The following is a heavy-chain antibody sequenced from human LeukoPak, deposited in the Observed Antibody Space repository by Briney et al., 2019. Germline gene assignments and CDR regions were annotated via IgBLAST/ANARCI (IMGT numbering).Heavy chain of an antibody. CDR1: GYTFTSYA. J-gene: IGHJ4*02. D-gene: IGHD5-18*01. CDR3: ARDLIFGEYSYVGGMVADY. V-gene: IGHV7-4-1*02. CDR2: INTNTGNP. Sequence: ASVKVSCKASGYTFTSYAMNWVRQAPGQGLEWMGWINTNTGNPTYAQGFTGRFVFSLDTSVSTAYLQISSLKAEDTAVYYCARDLIFGEYSYVGGMVADYWGQGTLVTVSS.